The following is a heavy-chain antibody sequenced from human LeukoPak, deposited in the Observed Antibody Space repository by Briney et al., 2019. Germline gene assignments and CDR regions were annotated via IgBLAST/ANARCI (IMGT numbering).Heavy chain of an antibody. CDR3: ARGPSYDSSGYYLFDY. CDR2: INPSGGST. V-gene: IGHV1-46*01. J-gene: IGHJ4*02. CDR1: GYTFTSYY. Sequence: ASVKVSCKASGYTFTSYYMHWVRQAPGQGLEWMGIINPSGGSTSYAQKFQGRVTMTRDTSTSTVYMELSSLRSEDTAVYYCARGPSYDSSGYYLFDYWGQGTLVTVSS. D-gene: IGHD3-22*01.